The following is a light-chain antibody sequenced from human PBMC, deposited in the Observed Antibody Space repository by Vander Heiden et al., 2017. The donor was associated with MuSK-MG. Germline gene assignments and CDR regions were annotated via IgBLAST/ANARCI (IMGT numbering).Light chain of an antibody. V-gene: IGLV2-23*02. J-gene: IGLJ2*01. CDR3: CSYAGSGTFV. CDR1: SSDVGSYYL. Sequence: QSALTQPASVSGSPGQSITISCTGTSSDVGSYYLVSWYQHHPGKAPKLMIYEVTKRPSGASNRFSGSKSGNTASLTVSGLQAEDEADYYCCSYAGSGTFVFGGGTKLTVL. CDR2: EVT.